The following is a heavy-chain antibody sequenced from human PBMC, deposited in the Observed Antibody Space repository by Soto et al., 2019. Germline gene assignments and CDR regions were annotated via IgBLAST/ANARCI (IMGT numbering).Heavy chain of an antibody. CDR3: ARDVFGERYGMDV. CDR1: GFTFSSFN. D-gene: IGHD2-21*01. Sequence: PGGSLRLSCAASGFTFSSFNMNWVRQAPGKGLEWVSYISSSGSTIYYADSVKGRFTISRDNAKNSLYLQVNSLRDEDTAVFYCARDVFGERYGMDVWGQGTTVTVSS. J-gene: IGHJ6*02. CDR2: ISSSGSTI. V-gene: IGHV3-48*02.